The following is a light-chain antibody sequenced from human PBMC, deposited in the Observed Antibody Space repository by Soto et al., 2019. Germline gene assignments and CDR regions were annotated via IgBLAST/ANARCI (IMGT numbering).Light chain of an antibody. V-gene: IGLV2-23*02. Sequence: QSVLTQPASVSGSPGQSITISCTGTSSDIGNYYLVSWYQHHPGKAPKLIFYDVYKRPSGVSNRFSGSKSGNTASLTISGLQAEDDADYYCCSYAGSSGVLFGGGTKLTVL. CDR1: SSDIGNYYL. J-gene: IGLJ2*01. CDR2: DVY. CDR3: CSYAGSSGVL.